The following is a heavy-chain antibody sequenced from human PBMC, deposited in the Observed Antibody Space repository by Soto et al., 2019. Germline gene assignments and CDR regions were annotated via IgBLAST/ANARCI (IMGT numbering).Heavy chain of an antibody. D-gene: IGHD5-18*01. Sequence: QVQLVQSGAEVKKPGASVKVSCKASGYTFTSYGISWVRQAPGQGLEWMGWISAYNGNTNYAQKLQGRVTMTTDTTPSTAYMQLRSLKADHTAVYHCARDGRGAMVKYYYGMDVWGQGTTVTVSS. CDR1: GYTFTSYG. CDR3: ARDGRGAMVKYYYGMDV. CDR2: ISAYNGNT. V-gene: IGHV1-18*01. J-gene: IGHJ6*02.